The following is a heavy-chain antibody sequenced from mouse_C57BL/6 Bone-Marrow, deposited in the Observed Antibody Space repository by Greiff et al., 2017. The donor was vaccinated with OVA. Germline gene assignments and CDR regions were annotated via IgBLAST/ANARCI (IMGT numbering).Heavy chain of an antibody. D-gene: IGHD2-1*01. CDR2: ISYDGSN. V-gene: IGHV3-6*01. Sequence: EVQLQQSGPGLVKPSQSLSLTCSVTGYSITSGYYWNWIRQFPGNKLEWMGYISYDGSNNYNPSLKNRISITRDTSKNQFFLKLNSVTTEDTATYYCAREASYGNYDYFDYWGQGTTLTVSS. CDR1: GYSITSGYY. J-gene: IGHJ2*01. CDR3: AREASYGNYDYFDY.